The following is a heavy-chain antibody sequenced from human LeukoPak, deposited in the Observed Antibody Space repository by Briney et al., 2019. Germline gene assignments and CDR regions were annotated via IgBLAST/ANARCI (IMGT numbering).Heavy chain of an antibody. CDR2: IYYSGST. Sequence: SETLSLTCAVYGGSFSGYYWSWIRQPPGKGLEWIGYIYYSGSTNYNPSLKSRVTMSVDTSKNQFSLKLSSVTALDTAVYYCARNSYYDSSGYYYGYAFDIWGQGTMVTVSS. CDR3: ARNSYYDSSGYYYGYAFDI. J-gene: IGHJ3*02. CDR1: GGSFSGYY. D-gene: IGHD3-22*01. V-gene: IGHV4-34*01.